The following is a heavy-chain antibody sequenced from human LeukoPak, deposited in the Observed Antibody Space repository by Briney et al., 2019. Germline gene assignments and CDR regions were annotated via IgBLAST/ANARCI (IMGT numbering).Heavy chain of an antibody. CDR2: IYPGDSDT. CDR3: ARRCSTSCYGDY. D-gene: IGHD2-2*01. J-gene: IGHJ4*02. Sequence: GESLKISCNSSGYIYTSYWIGWVRQMPGKGLEWMGIIYPGDSDTRYSPSFQGQVTISADKSISTAYLQWSSLKASDTAMYYCARRCSTSCYGDYWGQGTLVTVSS. V-gene: IGHV5-51*01. CDR1: GYIYTSYW.